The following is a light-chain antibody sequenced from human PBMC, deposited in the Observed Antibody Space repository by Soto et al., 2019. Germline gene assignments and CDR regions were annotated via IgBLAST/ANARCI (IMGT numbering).Light chain of an antibody. Sequence: EIVLTQSPGTLSLSPGERATLSCRASQSISSSYLAWYQQKPGQAPRPLIYGVSNRATGIPDRFSGSGSGTDFTLTISRLEPEDFAVYYCQLHGDSPPGYTFGQGTKLEIK. CDR3: QLHGDSPPGYT. J-gene: IGKJ2*01. CDR2: GVS. V-gene: IGKV3-20*01. CDR1: QSISSSY.